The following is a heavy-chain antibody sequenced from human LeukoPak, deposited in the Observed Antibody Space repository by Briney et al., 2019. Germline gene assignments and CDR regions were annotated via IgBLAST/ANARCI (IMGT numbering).Heavy chain of an antibody. V-gene: IGHV3-43*02. CDR2: ISGDGGST. D-gene: IGHD6-6*01. J-gene: IGHJ4*02. Sequence: GGSLRLSCAASGFTFDDYAMHWVRQAPGKGLEWVSLISGDGGSTYYADSEKGRFTISRDNSKNSLYLQMNSLRTEDTALYYCANGQGSSSMVDYWGQGTLVTVSS. CDR3: ANGQGSSSMVDY. CDR1: GFTFDDYA.